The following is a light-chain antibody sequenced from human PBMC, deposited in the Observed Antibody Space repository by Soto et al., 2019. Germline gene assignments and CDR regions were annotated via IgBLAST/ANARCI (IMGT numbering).Light chain of an antibody. CDR3: QQYYLNPWT. CDR1: QNVLSW. Sequence: DIQMTQSPSTLSASIGDRVTITCRASQNVLSWLAWYHHKPGRAPRLLIFDVSNLFSGVPSRFSGSGSRTEFTLTIRNLQPDDFGTYYCQQYYLNPWTFGQGTKVDIK. CDR2: DVS. J-gene: IGKJ1*01. V-gene: IGKV1-5*01.